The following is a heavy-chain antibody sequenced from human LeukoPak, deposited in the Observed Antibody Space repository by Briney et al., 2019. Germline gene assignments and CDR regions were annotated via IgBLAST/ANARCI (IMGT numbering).Heavy chain of an antibody. Sequence: SETLSLTCTVSGGSISSSSYYWGWIRQPPGKGLEWIGSIYYSGSTYYNPSLKSRVTISVDTSKNQFSLKLSSVTAADTAVYYCARHCSSTSCYSSLDYWGQGTLVTVSS. J-gene: IGHJ4*02. CDR3: ARHCSSTSCYSSLDY. V-gene: IGHV4-39*01. D-gene: IGHD2-2*01. CDR2: IYYSGST. CDR1: GGSISSSSYY.